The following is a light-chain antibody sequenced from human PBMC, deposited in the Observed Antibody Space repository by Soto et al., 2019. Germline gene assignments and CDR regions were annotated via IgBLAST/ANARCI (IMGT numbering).Light chain of an antibody. CDR2: DAS. CDR1: QSVSRY. Sequence: EIVLTQSPATLSLSPGERATLSCRASQSVSRYLAWYQQKPGQAPRLLIYDASNRATGIPARFSGSGSGTDFTLTISSLEPEDFAVYYCQQRSNWPRAFGGGTKAEIK. J-gene: IGKJ4*01. CDR3: QQRSNWPRA. V-gene: IGKV3-11*01.